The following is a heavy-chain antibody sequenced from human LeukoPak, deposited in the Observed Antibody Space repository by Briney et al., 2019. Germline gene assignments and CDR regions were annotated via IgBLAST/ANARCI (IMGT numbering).Heavy chain of an antibody. CDR1: GGSISTSSYY. D-gene: IGHD3-10*01. CDR2: IYYTGST. Sequence: SETLSLTCTVSGGSISTSSYYWGWIRQPPGKGLEWIGSIYYTGSTYYNPSLISRVTVSVDTFKNQFSLKLSSVTAADTAVYYCASRTRFGELRSDYWGQGTLVTVSS. J-gene: IGHJ4*02. V-gene: IGHV4-39*01. CDR3: ASRTRFGELRSDY.